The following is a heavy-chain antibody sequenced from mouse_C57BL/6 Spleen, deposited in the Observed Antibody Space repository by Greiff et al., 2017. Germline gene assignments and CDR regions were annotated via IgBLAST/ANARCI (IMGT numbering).Heavy chain of an antibody. J-gene: IGHJ3*01. Sequence: VQLQQSGAELARPGASVKLSCKASGYTFTSYGISWVKQRTGQGLEWIGEIYPRSGNTFYNEKFKGQATLTADKSSSTAYMELRSLTSEDSAVYFCAREGTGTMAYWGQGTLVTVSA. V-gene: IGHV1-81*01. CDR1: GYTFTSYG. CDR3: AREGTGTMAY. CDR2: IYPRSGNT. D-gene: IGHD4-1*01.